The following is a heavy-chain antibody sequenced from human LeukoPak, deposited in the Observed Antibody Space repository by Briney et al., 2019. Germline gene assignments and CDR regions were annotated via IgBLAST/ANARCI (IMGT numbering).Heavy chain of an antibody. CDR3: ARGLLYSSSFRYFQH. Sequence: ASVKVSCKASGCTFTSYDINWVRQATGQGLEWMGWMNPNSGNTGYAQKFQGRVTMTRNTSISTAYMELSSLRSEDTAVYYCARGLLYSSSFRYFQHWGQGTLVTVSS. CDR1: GCTFTSYD. J-gene: IGHJ1*01. CDR2: MNPNSGNT. D-gene: IGHD6-13*01. V-gene: IGHV1-8*01.